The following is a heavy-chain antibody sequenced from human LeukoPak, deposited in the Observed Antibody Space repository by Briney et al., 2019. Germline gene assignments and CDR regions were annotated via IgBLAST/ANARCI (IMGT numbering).Heavy chain of an antibody. CDR2: INPSGGST. D-gene: IGHD4-17*01. Sequence: ASVKVSCKASGYTFTSYYMHWVRQAPGQGLEWMGIINPSGGSTSYAQKFQDRVTMTRDTSTSTVYMELSSLRSEDTAVYYCARSRVREPFDYWGQGTLVTVSS. CDR3: ARSRVREPFDY. J-gene: IGHJ4*02. CDR1: GYTFTSYY. V-gene: IGHV1-46*01.